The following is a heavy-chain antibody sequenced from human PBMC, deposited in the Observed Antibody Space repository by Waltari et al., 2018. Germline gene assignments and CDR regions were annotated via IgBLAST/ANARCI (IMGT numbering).Heavy chain of an antibody. CDR3: WAERAARPTYYFDY. Sequence: QVQLVQSGAEVKKPGSSVKVSCKASGGTFSSYAISWVRQAPGQGLEWMGGISPIFGTANYAQTCQGRVTITADESTSTAYMELSSLRSEDTAVYYCWAERAARPTYYFDYWGQGTLVTVSS. J-gene: IGHJ4*02. D-gene: IGHD6-6*01. V-gene: IGHV1-69*12. CDR1: GGTFSSYA. CDR2: ISPIFGTA.